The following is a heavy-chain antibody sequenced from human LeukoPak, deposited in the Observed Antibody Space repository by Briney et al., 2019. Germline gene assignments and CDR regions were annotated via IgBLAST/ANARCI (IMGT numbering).Heavy chain of an antibody. CDR3: ARYPRSGSDIYLGYYYYMDV. V-gene: IGHV1-18*01. CDR2: IGAYKGNT. CDR1: GYTFTSYG. J-gene: IGHJ6*03. Sequence: ASVKVSCMASGYTFTSYGISWVRQAPGQGLEWMGWIGAYKGNTNYAQKLQGRVTMTTDTSTSTAYMELRSLRSDDTAVYYCARYPRSGSDIYLGYYYYMDVWGKGTTVTVSS. D-gene: IGHD1-26*01.